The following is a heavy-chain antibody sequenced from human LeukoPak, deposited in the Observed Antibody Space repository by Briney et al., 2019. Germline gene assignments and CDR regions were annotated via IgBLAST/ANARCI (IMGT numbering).Heavy chain of an antibody. D-gene: IGHD3-22*01. Sequence: PGRSLRLSCAASGFTFSSYGMHWVRQAPGKGLEWVAVISYDGSNKYYADSVKGRFTISRGNSNNTLFLQMNSLRAADTAVYYCASHYYDSSSSWFDPWGQGTLVTVSS. J-gene: IGHJ5*02. V-gene: IGHV3-30*03. CDR2: ISYDGSNK. CDR3: ASHYYDSSSSWFDP. CDR1: GFTFSSYG.